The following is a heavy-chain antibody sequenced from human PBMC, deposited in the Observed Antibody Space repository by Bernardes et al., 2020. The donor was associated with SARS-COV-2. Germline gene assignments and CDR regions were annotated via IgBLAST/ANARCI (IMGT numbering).Heavy chain of an antibody. CDR2: IHYDDNT. CDR1: GFSFSDYH. Sequence: GGSLRLSCAASGFSFSDYHMTWVRQAPGKGLEWVSAIHYDDNTFYTDSVRGRFTISRDNAKNSLYLQMNSLRAEDTAVYYCARDLTYDFWRCYSRVFDYWGQGTLVTVSS. V-gene: IGHV3-66*01. J-gene: IGHJ4*02. CDR3: ARDLTYDFWRCYSRVFDY. D-gene: IGHD3-3*01.